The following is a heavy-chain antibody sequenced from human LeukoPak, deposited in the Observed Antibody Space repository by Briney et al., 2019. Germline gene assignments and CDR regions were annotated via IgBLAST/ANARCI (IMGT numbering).Heavy chain of an antibody. CDR3: ARDRDYYDSSGLDY. Sequence: SETLSLTCTVSGCSISSYYWSWIRQPPAKGLEWIGYIYYSGSTNYNPSLQSRVTISVDTSKNQFSLQLSSVTAADTAVYYCARDRDYYDSSGLDYWGQGTLVTVSS. CDR2: IYYSGST. CDR1: GCSISSYY. J-gene: IGHJ4*02. D-gene: IGHD3-22*01. V-gene: IGHV4-59*01.